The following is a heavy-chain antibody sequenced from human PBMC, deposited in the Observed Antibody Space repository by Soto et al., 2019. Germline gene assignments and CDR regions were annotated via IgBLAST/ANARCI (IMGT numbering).Heavy chain of an antibody. V-gene: IGHV3-20*04. CDR1: GFTFDDYG. CDR3: ARGRVVGATCPFDY. CDR2: INWNGGST. D-gene: IGHD2-15*01. Sequence: EVQLVESGGGVVRPGGSLRLSCAASGFTFDDYGMSWVRQAPGKGLEWVSGINWNGGSTGYADSVKGRFTISRDNAKNSRYLRMNSLRAEDTAFYYCARGRVVGATCPFDYWGQGTLVTVSS. J-gene: IGHJ4*02.